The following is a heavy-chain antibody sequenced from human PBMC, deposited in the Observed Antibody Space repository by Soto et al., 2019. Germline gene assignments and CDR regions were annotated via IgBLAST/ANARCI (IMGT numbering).Heavy chain of an antibody. J-gene: IGHJ4*02. CDR1: EFSFDAYA. CDR2: ITYTGVST. D-gene: IGHD3-22*01. V-gene: IGHV3-23*01. Sequence: GGSLRLSCAASEFSFDAYAMSWVRQAPGKGLEWVSSITYTGVSTYYADSVKGRFTISRDNSKDTLYLQMNSLRAEDTAIYYCARSGDSSGYYDYWGQETLVTVSS. CDR3: ARSGDSSGYYDY.